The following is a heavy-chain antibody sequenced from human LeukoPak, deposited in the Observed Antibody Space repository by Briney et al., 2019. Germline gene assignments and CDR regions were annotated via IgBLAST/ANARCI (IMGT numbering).Heavy chain of an antibody. V-gene: IGHV3-43*01. CDR2: ISWDGGST. Sequence: GGSLRLSCAASGFTFGDYTMHWVRQAPGKGLEWVSLISWDGGSTYYADSVKGRFTISRDNSKNSLYLQMNSLRTEDTALYYCAKDRYKLELRKGYMDVWGKGTTVTVSS. J-gene: IGHJ6*03. CDR3: AKDRYKLELRKGYMDV. CDR1: GFTFGDYT. D-gene: IGHD1-7*01.